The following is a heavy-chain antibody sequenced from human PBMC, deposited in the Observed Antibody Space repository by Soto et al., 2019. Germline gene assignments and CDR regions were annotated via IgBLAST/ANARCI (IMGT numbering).Heavy chain of an antibody. V-gene: IGHV4-39*02. Sequence: SETLSLTCTVSGDSITSSGSYWGWIRQPPGKGLEWIGSIYNNGSTYYNPSLKSRVTISVDNSKNTLYLQMNSLRAEDTAVYYCARDLMDSGSRYYYYGMDVWGQGTTVTVSS. J-gene: IGHJ6*02. D-gene: IGHD1-26*01. CDR3: ARDLMDSGSRYYYYGMDV. CDR1: GDSITSSGSY. CDR2: IYNNGST.